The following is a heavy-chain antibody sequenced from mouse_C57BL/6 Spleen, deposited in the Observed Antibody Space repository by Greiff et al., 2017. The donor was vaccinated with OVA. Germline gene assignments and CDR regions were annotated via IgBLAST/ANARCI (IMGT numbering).Heavy chain of an antibody. CDR3: ARSGYYDYNYFDY. V-gene: IGHV1-22*01. D-gene: IGHD2-4*01. Sequence: VQLQQSGPELVKPGASVKMSCKASGYTFTDYNMHWVKQSHGKSLEWIGYINPNNGGTSYNQKFKGKATLTVNKSSSTAYMELRSLTSEDSAVYYCARSGYYDYNYFDYWGQGTTLTVSS. CDR1: GYTFTDYN. CDR2: INPNNGGT. J-gene: IGHJ2*01.